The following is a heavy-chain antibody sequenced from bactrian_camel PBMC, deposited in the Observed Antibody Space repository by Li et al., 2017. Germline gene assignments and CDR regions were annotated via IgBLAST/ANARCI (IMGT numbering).Heavy chain of an antibody. J-gene: IGHJ4*01. CDR3: RLAEGAGSYCQWEVDY. Sequence: HVQLVESGGGSVQPGGSLRLSCVARLNRFHTYCMTWFHGAPGKARVEIASLDAEGRIKYADSVKGRFTISKDNARKTLFLQMNNLKTEDTGQYYCRLAEGAGSYCQWEVDYWGRGTQVTVS. CDR2: LDAEGRI. CDR1: LNRFHTYC. V-gene: IGHV3S53*01. D-gene: IGHD1*01.